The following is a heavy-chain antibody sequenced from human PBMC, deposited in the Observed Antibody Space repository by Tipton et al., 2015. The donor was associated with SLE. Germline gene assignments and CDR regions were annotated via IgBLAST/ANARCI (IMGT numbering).Heavy chain of an antibody. CDR1: GGSISSYY. D-gene: IGHD6-13*01. CDR3: AREPNSSPGY. Sequence: TLSLTCTVSGGSISSYYWSWIRQPPGKGLEWIGYIYYSGSTNYNPSLKSRVTISVDTSKNQFSLRLSSVTAADTAVYYCAREPNSSPGYWGQGTLVTVSS. J-gene: IGHJ4*02. V-gene: IGHV4-59*01. CDR2: IYYSGST.